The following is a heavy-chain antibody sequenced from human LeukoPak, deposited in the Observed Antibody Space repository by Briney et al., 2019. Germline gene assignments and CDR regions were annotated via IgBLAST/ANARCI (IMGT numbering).Heavy chain of an antibody. D-gene: IGHD3-16*01. CDR2: ISGSGGST. J-gene: IGHJ4*02. CDR3: TTQVYDYVWGSY. V-gene: IGHV3-23*01. CDR1: GFTFSSYA. Sequence: GGSLRLSCAASGFTFSSYAMSWVRQAPGKGLEWVSAISGSGGSTYYADSVKGRFTISRDNSKNTLYLQMNSLRAEDTAVYYCTTQVYDYVWGSYWGQGTLVTVSS.